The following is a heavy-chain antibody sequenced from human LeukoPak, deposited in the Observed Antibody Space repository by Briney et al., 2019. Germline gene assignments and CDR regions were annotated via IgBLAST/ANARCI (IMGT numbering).Heavy chain of an antibody. V-gene: IGHV3-66*01. CDR3: ARGLLDGSGFLGF. D-gene: IGHD3-3*01. Sequence: GGSLRLSCAASGFTVSSTHVSWVRQAPGEGLEWVSTMYSGGSIHYADSVKARFTISRDTAKNKVILQMNSLKAEDTAVYYCARGLLDGSGFLGFWGQGTRVTVSS. CDR1: GFTVSSTH. J-gene: IGHJ4*02. CDR2: MYSGGSI.